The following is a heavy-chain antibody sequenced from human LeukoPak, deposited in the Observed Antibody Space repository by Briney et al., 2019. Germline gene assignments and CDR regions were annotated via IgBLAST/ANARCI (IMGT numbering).Heavy chain of an antibody. J-gene: IGHJ6*03. CDR3: ARHGGTMVRGVYYYMDV. D-gene: IGHD3-10*01. CDR1: GGSISSSSYY. Sequence: SETLSLTCTVSGGSISSSSYYWGWIRQPPGKGLEWIGSIYYSGSTYYNPSLKSRVTISVDTSKNQFSLKLSSVTAADTAVYYCARHGGTMVRGVYYYMDVWGKGTTVTISS. CDR2: IYYSGST. V-gene: IGHV4-39*01.